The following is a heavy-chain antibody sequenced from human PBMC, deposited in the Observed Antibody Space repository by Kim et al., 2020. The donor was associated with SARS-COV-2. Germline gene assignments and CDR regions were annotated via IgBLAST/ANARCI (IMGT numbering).Heavy chain of an antibody. CDR2: ISYDGSNK. V-gene: IGHV3-30*03. CDR3: ACHSSSSGAVDY. Sequence: GGSLRLSCAASGFTFSSYGMHWVRQAPGKGLEWVAVISYDGSNKYYADSVKGRFTISRDNSKNTLYLQMNSLRAEDTAVYYCACHSSSSGAVDYWGQGTLVTVSS. D-gene: IGHD6-6*01. CDR1: GFTFSSYG. J-gene: IGHJ4*02.